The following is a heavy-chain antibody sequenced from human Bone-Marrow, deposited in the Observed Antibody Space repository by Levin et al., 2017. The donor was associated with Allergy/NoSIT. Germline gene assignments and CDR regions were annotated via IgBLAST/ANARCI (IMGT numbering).Heavy chain of an antibody. V-gene: IGHV3-30*04. J-gene: IGHJ4*02. D-gene: IGHD2-21*02. CDR2: ISHDGSRK. CDR1: GFSFFGYA. CDR3: ASGCGGDCYS. Sequence: LSLTCAASGFSFFGYAVHWVRQAPGKGLEWVSLISHDGSRKYYADSVKGRFTISRDKSEKILVLQMNSLRPEDTAVYYCASGCGGDCYSWGQGTLVTVSS.